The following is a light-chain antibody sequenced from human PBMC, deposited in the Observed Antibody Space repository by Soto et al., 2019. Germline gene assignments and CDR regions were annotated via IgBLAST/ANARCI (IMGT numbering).Light chain of an antibody. V-gene: IGKV3-11*01. CDR2: DAS. CDR1: QSVSSY. Sequence: ESVLSQSPTTLSLSPGERATLYCRASQSVSSYLAWYQQKPGQAPRLLIYDASNRATGIPARFSGSGSGTDFTLTISSLEPEDFAVYYCQQRSNWPPTFGQGTRLEIK. J-gene: IGKJ5*01. CDR3: QQRSNWPPT.